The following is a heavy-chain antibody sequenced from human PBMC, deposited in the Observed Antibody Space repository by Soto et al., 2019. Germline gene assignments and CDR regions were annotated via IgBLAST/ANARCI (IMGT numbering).Heavy chain of an antibody. CDR2: IDWDDDK. V-gene: IGHV2-70*01. J-gene: IGHJ6*02. CDR3: ARAYCSGGSCYGGNYYGMDV. CDR1: GFSLSTSGMC. Sequence: GSGPKLVNPTQTLPLTCTFSGFSLSTSGMCGSWIRQPPGNALEWLALIDWDDDKYYSPSLKTRLTISKDASKNQVVLTMTNMDPVYTATYYCARAYCSGGSCYGGNYYGMDVWGQGTTVTVSS. D-gene: IGHD2-15*01.